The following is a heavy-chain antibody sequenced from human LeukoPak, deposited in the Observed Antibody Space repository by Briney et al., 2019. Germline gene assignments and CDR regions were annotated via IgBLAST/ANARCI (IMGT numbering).Heavy chain of an antibody. J-gene: IGHJ6*02. CDR1: GGSISSYY. CDR3: ARDLTMVRGVSSYYYYYGMDV. CDR2: IYTSGST. V-gene: IGHV4-4*07. Sequence: PSETLSLTCTVSGGSISSYYWSWIRQPAGEGLEWIGRIYTSGSTNYNPSLKSRVTMSVDTSKNQFSLKLSSVTAADTAVYYCARDLTMVRGVSSYYYYYGMDVWGQGTTVTVSS. D-gene: IGHD3-10*01.